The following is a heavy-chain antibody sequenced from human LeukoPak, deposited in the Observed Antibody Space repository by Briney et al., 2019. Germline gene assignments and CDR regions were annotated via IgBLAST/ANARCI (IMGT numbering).Heavy chain of an antibody. CDR3: ANSAAVGTFY. Sequence: GGSLRLSCAASGFTVSSNYMSWVRQAPGKGLEWVSDISGSGGSSKYYADSVKGRFTIFRDNSKNTLYLQMNSLRAEDTAIYYCANSAAVGTFYWGQGTLVTVSS. CDR2: ISGSGGSSK. V-gene: IGHV3-23*01. J-gene: IGHJ4*02. CDR1: GFTVSSNY. D-gene: IGHD6-13*01.